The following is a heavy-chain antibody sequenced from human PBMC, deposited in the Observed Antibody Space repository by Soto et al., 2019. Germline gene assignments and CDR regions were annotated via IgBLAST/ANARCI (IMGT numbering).Heavy chain of an antibody. CDR3: AKLRYCSSTTCYGAPDAFDI. D-gene: IGHD2-2*01. J-gene: IGHJ3*02. V-gene: IGHV3-23*01. CDR2: ISGSGDST. CDR1: GFTFSSYA. Sequence: PGGSLRLSCAASGFTFSSYAMNWVRQAPGKGLEWVSVISGSGDSTYYTASVEGRFTISRDNSKNTLYLQMNSLRAEDTAVYYCAKLRYCSSTTCYGAPDAFDIWGQGTMVTVSS.